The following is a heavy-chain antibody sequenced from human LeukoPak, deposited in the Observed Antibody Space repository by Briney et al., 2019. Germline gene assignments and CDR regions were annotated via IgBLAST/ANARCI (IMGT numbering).Heavy chain of an antibody. CDR3: ARAYYDSWSGYYVYFDY. Sequence: GSLRLSCAASGFIFSNYWMSWIRQPAGKGLEWIGRIYTSGSTNYNPSLKSRVTMSVDTSKNQFSLKLSSVTAADTAVYYCARAYYDSWSGYYVYFDYWGQGTLVTVSS. CDR2: IYTSGST. J-gene: IGHJ4*02. D-gene: IGHD3-3*01. CDR1: GFIFSNYW. V-gene: IGHV4-4*07.